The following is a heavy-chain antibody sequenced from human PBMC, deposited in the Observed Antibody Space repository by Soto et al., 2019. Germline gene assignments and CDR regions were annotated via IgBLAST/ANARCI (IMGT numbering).Heavy chain of an antibody. D-gene: IGHD3-16*01. CDR3: AHIPYYDQYDWFDP. J-gene: IGHJ5*02. CDR1: GFSLTTRGVG. V-gene: IGHV2-5*02. Sequence: QITLKESGPTLVKPTQTLTLTCTFSGFSLTTRGVGVGWIRQPPGKALECLALIYWDDDKRYSPSLQSRLSSTKDTPKNQVVLTMTNVHPVDTATYYCAHIPYYDQYDWFDPWGQGTLVSVSS. CDR2: IYWDDDK.